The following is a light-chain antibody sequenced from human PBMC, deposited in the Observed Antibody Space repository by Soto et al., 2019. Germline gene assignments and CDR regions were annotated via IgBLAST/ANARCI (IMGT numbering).Light chain of an antibody. J-gene: IGKJ1*01. Sequence: DIQMTQSPSTLSASVGDRVTITCRASQSISTRLAWYQQKPGRAPNLLIYKASDLKTGVPSRFSGSGSGTEFTLSITTLQPDDFATYYCQHSGTFGQGAKVEI. V-gene: IGKV1-5*03. CDR1: QSISTR. CDR2: KAS. CDR3: QHSGT.